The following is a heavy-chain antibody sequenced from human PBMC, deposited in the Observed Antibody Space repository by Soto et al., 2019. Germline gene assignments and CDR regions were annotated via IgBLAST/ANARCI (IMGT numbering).Heavy chain of an antibody. Sequence: HPGGSLRLSCAASGFTFSSYGMHWVRQAPGKGLEWVAVISYDGSNKYYADSVKGRFTISRDNSKNTLYLQMNSLRAEDTAVYYCAKDPSLDEQQLANGGYFDYWGQGTLVTVSS. J-gene: IGHJ4*02. CDR2: ISYDGSNK. CDR1: GFTFSSYG. D-gene: IGHD6-13*01. CDR3: AKDPSLDEQQLANGGYFDY. V-gene: IGHV3-30*18.